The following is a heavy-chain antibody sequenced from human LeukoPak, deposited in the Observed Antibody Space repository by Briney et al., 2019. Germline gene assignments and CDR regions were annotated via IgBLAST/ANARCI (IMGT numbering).Heavy chain of an antibody. Sequence: SETLSLTCTVSGGSISSYYWSWIRQPPGKGLEWIGEINHSGSTNYNPSLKSRVTISVDTSKNQFSLKLSSVTAADTAVYYCARHSAGGGPYGDWYPFDPWGQGTLVTVSS. J-gene: IGHJ5*02. CDR2: INHSGST. D-gene: IGHD4-17*01. CDR1: GGSISSYY. CDR3: ARHSAGGGPYGDWYPFDP. V-gene: IGHV4-34*01.